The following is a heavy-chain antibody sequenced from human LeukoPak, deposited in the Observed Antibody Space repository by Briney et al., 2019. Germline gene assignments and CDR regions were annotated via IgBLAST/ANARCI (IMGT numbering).Heavy chain of an antibody. CDR3: TRVSITIGYFDY. V-gene: IGHV3-66*01. CDR2: IYSGGST. Sequence: GGSLRLSCAASGFTVSSNYMSWVRQAPGKGLEGVSVIYSGGSTYYADSVKGRFTISRDNSKNTLYLQMNSLRAEDTAVYYCTRVSITIGYFDYWGQGTLVTVSS. J-gene: IGHJ4*02. CDR1: GFTVSSNY. D-gene: IGHD5-12*01.